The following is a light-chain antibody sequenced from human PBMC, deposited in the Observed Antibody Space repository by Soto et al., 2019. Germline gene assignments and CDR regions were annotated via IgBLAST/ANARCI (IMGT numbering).Light chain of an antibody. V-gene: IGLV2-14*01. J-gene: IGLJ1*01. CDR3: SSYTTSSTVV. Sequence: QSSLTHPASVSGSPGQSITISCTGTSSNVGNYNYVSWYQQYPGKAPELMIYEVTNRPSGVSNRFSGSKSGNTASLTISGLQAEDEADYYCSSYTTSSTVVFGSGTKVTVL. CDR2: EVT. CDR1: SSNVGNYNY.